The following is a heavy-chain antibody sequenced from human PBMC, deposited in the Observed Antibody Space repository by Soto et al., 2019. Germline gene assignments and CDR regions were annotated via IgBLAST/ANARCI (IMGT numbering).Heavy chain of an antibody. J-gene: IGHJ4*02. D-gene: IGHD4-17*01. V-gene: IGHV1-18*01. CDR3: ARDYVRYGDYVPPGYFDY. CDR2: ISAYNGNT. Sequence: QVQLVQSGAEVKKPGASVKVSCKASGYTFTSYGISWVRQAPGQGLEWMGWISAYNGNTNYAQKLQGRVTMTTDTSTSTAYMELRSLRSDDTAVYYCARDYVRYGDYVPPGYFDYWGQGTLVTVSS. CDR1: GYTFTSYG.